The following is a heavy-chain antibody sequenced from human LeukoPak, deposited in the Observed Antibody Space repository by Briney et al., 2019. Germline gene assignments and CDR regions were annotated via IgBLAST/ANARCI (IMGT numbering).Heavy chain of an antibody. CDR2: ISAYNGNT. J-gene: IGHJ4*02. CDR1: GYTFTSYY. V-gene: IGHV1-18*04. CDR3: ARDPDYDSSGYHTN. D-gene: IGHD3-22*01. Sequence: ASVKVSCKASGYTFTSYYMHWVRQAPGQGLEWMGWISAYNGNTNYAQKLQGRVTMTTDTSTSTAYMELRSLRSDDTAVYYCARDPDYDSSGYHTNWGQGTLVTVSS.